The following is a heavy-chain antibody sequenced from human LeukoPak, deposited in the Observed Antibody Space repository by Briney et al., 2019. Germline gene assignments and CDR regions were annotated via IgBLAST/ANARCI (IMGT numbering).Heavy chain of an antibody. CDR1: SASITSSPYF. D-gene: IGHD6-13*01. J-gene: IGHJ5*02. CDR2: ISYSGTT. CDR3: ARDNMYSSSWYRNNWFDP. Sequence: SETLSLTCTVSSASITSSPYFWGWIRQSPGKGLEWIGSISYSGTTYYNPSLKSRVTISVDTSKNQFSLKLNSVTAADTAVYYCARDNMYSSSWYRNNWFDPWGQGTLVTVSS. V-gene: IGHV4-39*07.